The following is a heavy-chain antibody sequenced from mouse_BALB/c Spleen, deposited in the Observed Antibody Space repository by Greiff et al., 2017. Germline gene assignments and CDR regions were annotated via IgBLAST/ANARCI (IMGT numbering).Heavy chain of an antibody. CDR2: INSNGGST. J-gene: IGHJ3*01. V-gene: IGHV5-6-3*01. CDR1: GFTFSSYG. Sequence: EVMLVESGGGLVQPGGSLKLSCAASGFTFSSYGMSWVRQTPDKRLELVATINSNGGSTYYPDSVKGRFTISRDNAKNTLYLQMSSLKSEDTAMYYCARGYDYGAYWGQGTLVTVSA. CDR3: ARGYDYGAY. D-gene: IGHD2-4*01.